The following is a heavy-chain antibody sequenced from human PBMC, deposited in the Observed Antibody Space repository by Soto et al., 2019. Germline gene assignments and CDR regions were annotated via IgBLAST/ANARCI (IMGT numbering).Heavy chain of an antibody. D-gene: IGHD3-22*01. V-gene: IGHV4-4*02. CDR3: ARGGSGYHSLSYYYYGMDV. CDR1: GGSISSSNW. CDR2: IYHSGST. Sequence: SETLSLTCAVSGGSISSSNWWSWVRQPPGKGLEWIGEIYHSGSTNYNPSLKSRVTISVDKSKNQFSLKLSSVTAADTAVYYCARGGSGYHSLSYYYYGMDVWGQGTTVTVSS. J-gene: IGHJ6*02.